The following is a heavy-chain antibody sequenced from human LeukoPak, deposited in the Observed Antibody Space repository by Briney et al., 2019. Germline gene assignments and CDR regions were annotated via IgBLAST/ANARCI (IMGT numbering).Heavy chain of an antibody. CDR3: AKVTAYYYDSSGYYKDY. V-gene: IGHV3-23*01. J-gene: IGHJ4*02. CDR2: ISGSGGST. Sequence: PGGSPRLSCAASGITFSSYGMSWVRQAPGKGLEWVSAISGSGGSTYYADSVKGRFTISRDNSKNTLYLQMNSLRAEDTAVYYCAKVTAYYYDSSGYYKDYWGQGTLVTVSS. D-gene: IGHD3-22*01. CDR1: GITFSSYG.